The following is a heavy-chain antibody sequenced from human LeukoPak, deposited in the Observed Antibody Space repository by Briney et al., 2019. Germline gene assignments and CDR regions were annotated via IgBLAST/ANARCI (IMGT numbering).Heavy chain of an antibody. CDR2: SNPNGGGT. J-gene: IGHJ4*02. V-gene: IGHV1-2*02. D-gene: IGHD2-21*01. Sequence: SVSVSCTDSGCTFTGYYMHWVRQAPAQGLAWMGSSNPNGGGTNYAQNFQGRVTMTRDTAISPAYMELSTQRSDDTAVYYGARDISPRGGGAPDYWGQGTLVTVSS. CDR3: ARDISPRGGGAPDY. CDR1: GCTFTGYY.